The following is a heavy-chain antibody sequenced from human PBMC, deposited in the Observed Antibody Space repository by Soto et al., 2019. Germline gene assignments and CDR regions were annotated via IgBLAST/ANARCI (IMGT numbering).Heavy chain of an antibody. CDR3: ARNNGGDFSLDY. CDR2: IYHSGST. V-gene: IGHV4-38-2*02. Sequence: XGTLSLTCTVSGYSIISGYYWCCIRQPPGKGLEWIGNIYHSGSTYDNPSLKSRVTISVDTSKNQFSLKLSSVTAADTAVYYCARNNGGDFSLDYWGQGTLVTVSS. D-gene: IGHD2-21*02. J-gene: IGHJ4*02. CDR1: GYSIISGYY.